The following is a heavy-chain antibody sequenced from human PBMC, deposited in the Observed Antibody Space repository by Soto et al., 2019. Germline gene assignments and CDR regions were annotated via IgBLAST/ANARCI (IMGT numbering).Heavy chain of an antibody. Sequence: VSLKISYKGSGYNFISYWIAWVSQKTGKGLEWMGIVYPGDSDTTYNPSFQGQVTISADKSISTAYLRWSSLKAPDTAMYYCARLTSAEADHFDFWGPGTLVTVTS. CDR3: ARLTSAEADHFDF. V-gene: IGHV5-51*01. J-gene: IGHJ4*02. CDR2: VYPGDSDT. D-gene: IGHD6-13*01. CDR1: GYNFISYW.